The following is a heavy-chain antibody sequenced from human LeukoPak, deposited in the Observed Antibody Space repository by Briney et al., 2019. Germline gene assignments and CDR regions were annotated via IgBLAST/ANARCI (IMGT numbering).Heavy chain of an antibody. V-gene: IGHV3-48*01. CDR2: ISSSSSTI. CDR3: ARGRFTFGGVFDY. J-gene: IGHJ4*02. D-gene: IGHD3-16*01. CDR1: GFTFSSYS. Sequence: GGSLRLSCAASGFTFSSYSMNWVRQAPGKGLEWVSYISSSSSTIYYADSVKGRFTISRDNAKNSLYPQMNSLRAEDTAVYYCARGRFTFGGVFDYWGQGTLVTVSS.